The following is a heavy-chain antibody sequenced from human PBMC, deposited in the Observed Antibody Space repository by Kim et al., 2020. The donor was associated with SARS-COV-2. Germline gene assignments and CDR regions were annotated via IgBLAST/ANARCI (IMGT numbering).Heavy chain of an antibody. J-gene: IGHJ6*03. V-gene: IGHV3-66*01. D-gene: IGHD6-6*01. CDR2: IYSGGST. CDR1: GSTVINNY. Sequence: GGSLRLSCAVSGSTVINNYMNWVRQAPGKGLEWVSVIYSGGSTYYADSVKGRFTISRDSSTDTLYLQMNSLRAEDTAVYYCAREPYSFSSLDYYYYMDVWGKGTTVTVSS. CDR3: AREPYSFSSLDYYYYMDV.